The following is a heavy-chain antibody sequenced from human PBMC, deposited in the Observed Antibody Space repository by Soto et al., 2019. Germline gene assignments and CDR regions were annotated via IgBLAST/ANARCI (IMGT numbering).Heavy chain of an antibody. CDR3: ARARWLRLAFDI. Sequence: SETLSLTCAVYGGSFSGYYWSWIRQPPGKGLEWIGEINHSGSTNYNPSLKSRVTISVDTSKNQFSLKLSSVTAADTAVYYCARARWLRLAFDIWGQGTIVTVS. J-gene: IGHJ3*02. CDR1: GGSFSGYY. V-gene: IGHV4-34*01. CDR2: INHSGST. D-gene: IGHD5-12*01.